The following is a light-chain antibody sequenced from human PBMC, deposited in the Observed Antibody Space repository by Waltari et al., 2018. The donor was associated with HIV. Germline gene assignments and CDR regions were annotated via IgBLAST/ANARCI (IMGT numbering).Light chain of an antibody. CDR3: ALYMTGAKWV. J-gene: IGLJ3*02. CDR2: STY. Sequence: QTVVTQEPSFSVSPGGTVTLTCALNSDSVSINYYPGWFQQTPGQAPRTLISSTYSRSSGDPDRFSGSILGNKAALTITGAQADDDSVYFCALYMTGAKWVFGGGTKLTVL. V-gene: IGLV8-61*01. CDR1: SDSVSINYY.